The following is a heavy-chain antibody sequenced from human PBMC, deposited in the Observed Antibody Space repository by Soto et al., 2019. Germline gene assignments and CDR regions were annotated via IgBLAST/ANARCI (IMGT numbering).Heavy chain of an antibody. V-gene: IGHV4-30-2*01. D-gene: IGHD3-3*01. J-gene: IGHJ6*02. CDR1: GGSISSGGYS. Sequence: QLQLQESGSGLVKPSQTLSLTCAVSGGSISSGGYSWSWIRQPPGKGLEWIGYIYHSGSTYYNPSLKSRVTISVDRSKNQFSLKLSSVTAADTAVYYCARDRRITILGHYYGMDVWGQGTTVTVSS. CDR2: IYHSGST. CDR3: ARDRRITILGHYYGMDV.